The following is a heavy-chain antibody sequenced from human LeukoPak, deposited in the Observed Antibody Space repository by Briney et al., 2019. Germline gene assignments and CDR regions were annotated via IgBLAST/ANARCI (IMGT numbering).Heavy chain of an antibody. CDR3: ARVVGYYGSGTFDY. V-gene: IGHV3-20*04. CDR1: GFSFDDYA. CDR2: INWNGGST. J-gene: IGHJ4*02. Sequence: PGGSLRLSCAASGFSFDDYAMSWVRQSPGKGLEWVSGINWNGGSTGYADSVKGRFTISRDNAENSLYLQMNSLRAEDTALYYCARVVGYYGSGTFDYWGQGNLVTVSS. D-gene: IGHD3-10*01.